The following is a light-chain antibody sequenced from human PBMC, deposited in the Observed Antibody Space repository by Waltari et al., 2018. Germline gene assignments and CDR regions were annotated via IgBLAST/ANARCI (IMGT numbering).Light chain of an antibody. V-gene: IGKV3-11*01. Sequence: EIVLTQSPATLSLSPGERATLSCMASQSVSSYLAWYQQKPGQAPRLVIYDVSNRATGIPARFSGSGSGTDFTLTISSLEPEDFAVYYCQQRSNWPPITFGQGTRLEIK. CDR3: QQRSNWPPIT. J-gene: IGKJ5*01. CDR1: QSVSSY. CDR2: DVS.